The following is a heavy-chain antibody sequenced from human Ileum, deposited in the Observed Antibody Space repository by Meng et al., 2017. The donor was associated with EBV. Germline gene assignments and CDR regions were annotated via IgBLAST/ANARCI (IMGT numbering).Heavy chain of an antibody. V-gene: IGHV3-74*01. Sequence: VELVESGGGSVQPGGSVRLSCAASGFTFSNSWIHWLRQGPGKGLVWVSRITRDGSSTTYADSVKGRFTISRDNAKNTLYLQMNSLRAEDTAVYYCARVLDGSSPGYVYWGQGTLVTVSS. CDR3: ARVLDGSSPGYVY. J-gene: IGHJ4*02. CDR1: GFTFSNSW. CDR2: ITRDGSST. D-gene: IGHD6-6*01.